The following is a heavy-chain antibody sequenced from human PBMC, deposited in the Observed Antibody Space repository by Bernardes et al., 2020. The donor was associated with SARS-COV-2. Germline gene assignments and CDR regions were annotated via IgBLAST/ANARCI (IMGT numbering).Heavy chain of an antibody. Sequence: GGSLRLSCAASGFTFNNYAMSWVRQAPGKGLEWVSSISGSDGSTYYADSVKGRFTVSRDNSKNTVNLQMNSLRAEDTAVYYCAKLNHVSCYSPGDYWGQGSLVTVSS. CDR2: ISGSDGST. CDR3: AKLNHVSCYSPGDY. CDR1: GFTFNNYA. J-gene: IGHJ4*02. D-gene: IGHD2-15*01. V-gene: IGHV3-23*01.